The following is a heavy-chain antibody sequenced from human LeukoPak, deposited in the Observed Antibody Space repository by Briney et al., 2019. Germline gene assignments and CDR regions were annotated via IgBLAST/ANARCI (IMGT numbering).Heavy chain of an antibody. CDR2: ISYDGSNK. CDR1: GFTFSSYA. J-gene: IGHJ4*02. Sequence: GGSLRLSCAASGFTFSSYAMHWVRQAPGKGLEWVAVISYDGSNKYYADSVKGRFTISRDNSKNTLYLQMNSLRAEDTAVYYCARDGQWQTQEGFDYWGQGTLVTVSS. V-gene: IGHV3-30*04. CDR3: ARDGQWQTQEGFDY. D-gene: IGHD6-19*01.